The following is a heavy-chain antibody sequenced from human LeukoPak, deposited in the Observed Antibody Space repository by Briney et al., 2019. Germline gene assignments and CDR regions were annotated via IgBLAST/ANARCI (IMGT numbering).Heavy chain of an antibody. Sequence: PGGSLRLSCAASGFAFSGYSMNWIRQAPGKGLEWVAVISYDGSNKYYADSVKGRFTISRDNSKNTLYLQMNSLRAEDTAVYYCAKRMVRGVIVSCVDYWGQGTLVTVSS. D-gene: IGHD3-10*01. CDR2: ISYDGSNK. CDR1: GFAFSGYS. J-gene: IGHJ4*02. V-gene: IGHV3-30*18. CDR3: AKRMVRGVIVSCVDY.